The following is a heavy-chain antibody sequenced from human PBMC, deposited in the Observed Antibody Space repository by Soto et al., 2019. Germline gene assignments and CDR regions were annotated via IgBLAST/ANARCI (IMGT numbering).Heavy chain of an antibody. Sequence: LSLTCAVSGGSISSSNWWSWVRQPPGKGLEWIGEIYHSGSTNYNPSLKSRVTISVDKSKNQFSLKLSSVTAADTAVYYCARERSSGYREIALDPWGQGTLVTVSS. D-gene: IGHD3-22*01. CDR1: GGSISSSNW. CDR2: IYHSGST. CDR3: ARERSSGYREIALDP. V-gene: IGHV4-4*02. J-gene: IGHJ5*02.